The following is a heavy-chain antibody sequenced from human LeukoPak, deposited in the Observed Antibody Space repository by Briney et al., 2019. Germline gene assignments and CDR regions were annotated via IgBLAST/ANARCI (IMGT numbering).Heavy chain of an antibody. CDR1: GYTFTSYG. D-gene: IGHD1-26*01. J-gene: IGHJ3*02. V-gene: IGHV1-18*01. CDR2: ISAYNGNT. CDR3: ARESGRLRGGSYGYAFDT. Sequence: GASVKVSCKASGYTFTSYGISWVRQAPGQGLEWMGWISAYNGNTNYAQKLQGRATMTTDTSTSTAYMELRSLRSDDTAVYYCARESGRLRGGSYGYAFDTWGQGTMVTVSS.